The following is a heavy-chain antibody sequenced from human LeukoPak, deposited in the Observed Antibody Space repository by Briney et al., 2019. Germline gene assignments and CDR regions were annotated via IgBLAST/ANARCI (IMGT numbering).Heavy chain of an antibody. Sequence: SVKVSCKASGGTFSSHAISWVRQAPGQGLEWRGAIIPISGTSNYAQKFRGRVTITADESTSTAYMELSSLRSEDTAVFYCARWAGYTSGWYWGPFDYWGQGTLVTVSS. CDR3: ARWAGYTSGWYWGPFDY. CDR1: GGTFSSHA. D-gene: IGHD6-19*01. V-gene: IGHV1-69*01. CDR2: IIPISGTS. J-gene: IGHJ4*02.